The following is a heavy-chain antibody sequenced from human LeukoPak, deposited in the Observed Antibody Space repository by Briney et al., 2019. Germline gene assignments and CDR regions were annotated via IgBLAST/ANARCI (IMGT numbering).Heavy chain of an antibody. D-gene: IGHD4-11*01. CDR1: GGSVKVSNSY. Sequence: ETSETLSLTCTVSGGSVKVSNSYWGWIRQPPGRGLEWIGYIYYSGDTYYGPSLKSRVTISIDTSRNQFSLKLHSVTAADTAVYFCAQKTVPGPRVPTYAFDFWGQGTLVSVSS. J-gene: IGHJ3*01. CDR3: AQKTVPGPRVPTYAFDF. V-gene: IGHV4-39*01. CDR2: IYYSGDT.